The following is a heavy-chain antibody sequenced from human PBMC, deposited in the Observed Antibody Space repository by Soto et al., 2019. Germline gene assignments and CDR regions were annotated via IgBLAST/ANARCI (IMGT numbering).Heavy chain of an antibody. CDR3: AREYCSGGSCYGFPDYYYMDV. D-gene: IGHD2-15*01. CDR2: ISSSGSTI. J-gene: IGHJ6*03. CDR1: GFPFSDYY. Sequence: GGSLSLSCAASGFPFSDYYMSWIRQAPGKGLEWVSYISSSGSTIYYADSVKGRFTISRDNAKNSLYLQMNSLRAEDTAVYYCAREYCSGGSCYGFPDYYYMDVWGKGTTVTVSS. V-gene: IGHV3-11*01.